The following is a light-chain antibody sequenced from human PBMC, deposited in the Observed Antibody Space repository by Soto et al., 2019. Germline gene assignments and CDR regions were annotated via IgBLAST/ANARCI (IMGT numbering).Light chain of an antibody. Sequence: SQSPDTLSVSPGERVTLSCRTSQSLSSTYLAWYQQKPGQAPRLLIYGASNRATGIPDRFSGSESGTDFTLTISRLEPEDFAVYYCQQYGSSVFTFGPGTKVDIK. J-gene: IGKJ3*01. CDR3: QQYGSSVFT. V-gene: IGKV3-20*01. CDR1: QSLSSTY. CDR2: GAS.